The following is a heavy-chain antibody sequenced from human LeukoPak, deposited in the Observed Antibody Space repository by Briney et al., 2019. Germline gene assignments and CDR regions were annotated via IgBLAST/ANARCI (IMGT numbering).Heavy chain of an antibody. J-gene: IGHJ3*02. CDR2: ISGNNDNP. V-gene: IGHV1-18*01. D-gene: IGHD4-23*01. Sequence: GAAVKVSCKASGYTFSKFGIAWVRQAPGQGLEWMGWISGNNDNPQSAQDLQGRVTVTTDRSTSTAYMELRSLRHDDTAVYYCARGDGGNPWDAFDIWGQGTMVTVSS. CDR1: GYTFSKFG. CDR3: ARGDGGNPWDAFDI.